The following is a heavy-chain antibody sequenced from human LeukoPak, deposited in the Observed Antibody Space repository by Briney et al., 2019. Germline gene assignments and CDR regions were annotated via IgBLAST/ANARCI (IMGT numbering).Heavy chain of an antibody. V-gene: IGHV1-2*02. J-gene: IGHJ4*02. CDR3: ASVPTYCSSTSCYDY. CDR2: INPNSGGT. CDR1: GYTFTGYY. D-gene: IGHD2-2*01. Sequence: GASVKVSCKASGYTFTGYYMHWVRQAPGQGLEWMGWINPNSGGTNYAQKFQGRVTMTRDTSISTAYMELSRLRSDDTAVYYCASVPTYCSSTSCYDYWGQGTLVTVSS.